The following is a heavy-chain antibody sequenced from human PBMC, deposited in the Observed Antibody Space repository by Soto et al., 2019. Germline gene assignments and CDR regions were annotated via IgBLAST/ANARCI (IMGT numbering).Heavy chain of an antibody. Sequence: PGESLKISCKASGYIIKNYWIGWVRQMPGQGLEWMGIIFPDDSDTRYSPSFQGHVTISVDKSISTAYVQWSSLKASDSASYYWFRGGVTSRTFDYWGQRTLFTGSS. CDR3: FRGGVTSRTFDY. CDR2: IFPDDSDT. V-gene: IGHV5-51*01. J-gene: IGHJ4*02. CDR1: GYIIKNYW. D-gene: IGHD3-16*01.